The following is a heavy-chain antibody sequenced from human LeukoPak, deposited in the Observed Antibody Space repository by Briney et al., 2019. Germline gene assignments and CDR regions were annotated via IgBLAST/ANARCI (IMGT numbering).Heavy chain of an antibody. CDR1: GFTFSSYS. V-gene: IGHV3-72*01. J-gene: IGHJ3*02. CDR2: SRNKANRYTT. Sequence: GGSLRLSCAGSGFTFSSYSMNWVRQAPGKGLEWVGHSRNKANRYTTEYAASAKGRFTISRDDSKNSLYLQMNSLKTEDTAVYYCARVGPRGSHTFDIWGQGTMVTVSS. CDR3: ARVGPRGSHTFDI.